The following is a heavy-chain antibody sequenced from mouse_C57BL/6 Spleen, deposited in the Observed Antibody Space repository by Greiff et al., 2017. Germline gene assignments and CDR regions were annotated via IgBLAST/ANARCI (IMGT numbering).Heavy chain of an antibody. V-gene: IGHV1-82*01. J-gene: IGHJ2*01. Sequence: QVQLKQSGPELVKPGASVKISCKASGYAFSSSWMNWVKQRPGKGLEWIGRIYPGDGDTNYNGKFKGKATLTADKSSSTAYMQLSSLTSEDSAVYFCARDPFTTPFDYWGQGTTLTVSS. CDR1: GYAFSSSW. CDR3: ARDPFTTPFDY. CDR2: IYPGDGDT. D-gene: IGHD1-1*01.